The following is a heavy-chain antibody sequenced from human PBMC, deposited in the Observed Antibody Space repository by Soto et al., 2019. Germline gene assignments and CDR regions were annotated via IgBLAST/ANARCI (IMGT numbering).Heavy chain of an antibody. J-gene: IGHJ6*02. CDR2: IYYSGST. D-gene: IGHD3-22*01. CDR1: GGTVTSYY. CDR3: ARGTYYTQIASYHYGFDV. Sequence: PSEKLPHTNTVSGGTVTSYYWRWIRQPPGKGMEWIAYIYYSGSTNYNPSLKSRVTVSVDMSKNQFSLTLTSVTAADTAVYYCARGTYYTQIASYHYGFDVWGLWTTVSV. V-gene: IGHV4-59*02.